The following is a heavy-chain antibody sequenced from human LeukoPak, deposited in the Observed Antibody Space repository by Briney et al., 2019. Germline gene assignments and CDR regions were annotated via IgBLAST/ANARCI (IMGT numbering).Heavy chain of an antibody. D-gene: IGHD1-26*01. CDR3: ARGLGATPDWLI. Sequence: GASVTVSCTASEYTFTDYYIHWMRQATGQGLEWMGWMNPNSGNTGYAQKFQGRVTMTRNTSISTAYMELSSLRSEDTAVYYCARGLGATPDWLIWGKGTMVTVSS. V-gene: IGHV1-8*01. J-gene: IGHJ3*02. CDR1: EYTFTDYY. CDR2: MNPNSGNT.